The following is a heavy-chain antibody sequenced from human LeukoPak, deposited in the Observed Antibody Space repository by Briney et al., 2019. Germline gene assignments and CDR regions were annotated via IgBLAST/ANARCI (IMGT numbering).Heavy chain of an antibody. CDR2: ISSSGSTI. D-gene: IGHD1-26*01. Sequence: GGSLRLSCAASGFTFSSYSMNWVRQAPGKGLEWVSYISSSGSTIYYADSVKGRFTISRDNAKNSLYLQMNSLRAEDTAVYYCARVHGSYYNAFDIWGQGTMVTVSS. CDR3: ARVHGSYYNAFDI. V-gene: IGHV3-48*04. CDR1: GFTFSSYS. J-gene: IGHJ3*02.